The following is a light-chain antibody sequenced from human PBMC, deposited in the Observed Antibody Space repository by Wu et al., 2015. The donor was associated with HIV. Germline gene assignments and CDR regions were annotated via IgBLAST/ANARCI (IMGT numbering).Light chain of an antibody. V-gene: IGKV1-39*01. Sequence: DIQMTQSPSSLSASVGDRVTITCRASQSISSYLNWYQQKPGKAPKLLIYAASSLQSGVPSRFSGSGFGTDFTLTISSLQPEDFATYYCQQSYSTLRWTFGQGTKVEFK. CDR3: QQSYSTLRWT. J-gene: IGKJ1*01. CDR1: QSISSY. CDR2: AAS.